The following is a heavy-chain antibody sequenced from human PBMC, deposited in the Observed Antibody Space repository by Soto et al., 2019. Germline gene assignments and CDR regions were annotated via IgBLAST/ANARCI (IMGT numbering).Heavy chain of an antibody. CDR1: GFTFSSYA. D-gene: IGHD5-18*01. CDR3: ARMLVDTAMVGAFDI. V-gene: IGHV3-30-3*01. Sequence: QVQLVESGGGVVQPGRSLRLSCAASGFTFSSYAMHWVRQAPGKGLEWVAVISYDGSNKYYADSVKGRFTVSSDNSKNTLHLPMTSLRAADTAVYYCARMLVDTAMVGAFDIWGQGTIVTVSS. CDR2: ISYDGSNK. J-gene: IGHJ3*02.